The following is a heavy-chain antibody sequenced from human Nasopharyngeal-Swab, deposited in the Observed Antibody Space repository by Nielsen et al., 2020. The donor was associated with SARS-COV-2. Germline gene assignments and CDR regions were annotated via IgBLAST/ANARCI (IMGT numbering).Heavy chain of an antibody. Sequence: GESLKISCAASGFTFSSYWMSWVRQAPGKGLEWVANIKQDGSEKYYVDSVKGRFTISRDNAKNSLYLQMNSLRAEDTAVYYCASPDYYDSSALGVYWGQGTLVTVSS. CDR3: ASPDYYDSSALGVY. CDR2: IKQDGSEK. D-gene: IGHD3-22*01. V-gene: IGHV3-7*01. J-gene: IGHJ4*02. CDR1: GFTFSSYW.